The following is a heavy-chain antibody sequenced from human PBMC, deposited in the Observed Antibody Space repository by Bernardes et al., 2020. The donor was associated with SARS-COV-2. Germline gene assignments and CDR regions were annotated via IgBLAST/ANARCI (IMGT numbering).Heavy chain of an antibody. V-gene: IGHV3-7*05. CDR1: GFTFSRYW. Sequence: VGSLILSCVTSGFTFSRYWMSWVRQAPGKGLEWVANINPDGSVKYYMDFVEGRFAISRDNAKNSLSLQMNTLRAEDTATYYCIMGILEWGDYWGQGTRVTVSS. J-gene: IGHJ4*02. D-gene: IGHD3-3*01. CDR3: IMGILEWGDY. CDR2: INPDGSVK.